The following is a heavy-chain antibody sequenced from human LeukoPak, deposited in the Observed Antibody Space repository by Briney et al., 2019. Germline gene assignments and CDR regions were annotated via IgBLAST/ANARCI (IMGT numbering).Heavy chain of an antibody. J-gene: IGHJ6*04. V-gene: IGHV4-34*01. CDR2: INHSGST. D-gene: IGHD2-21*01. CDR1: GGSFSGYY. Sequence: SETLSLTCAVYGGSFSGYYWSWIRQPPGKGLEWIGEINHSGSTNYNPSLKSRVTISVDTSKNQFSLKLSSVTAADTAVYYCARGVLGIYYYYYGMDVWGKGTTVTVSS. CDR3: ARGVLGIYYYYYGMDV.